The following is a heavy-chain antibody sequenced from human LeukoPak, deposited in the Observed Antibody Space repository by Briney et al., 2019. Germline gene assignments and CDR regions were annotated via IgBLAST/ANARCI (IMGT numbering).Heavy chain of an antibody. Sequence: VASVKVSCKASGGTFSSYAISWVRQAPGQGLEWMGWISAYNGNTNYAQKLQGRVTMTTDTSTSTAYMELRSLRSDDTAVYYCASSLYSGHDSADDAFDIWGQGTMVTVSS. CDR1: GGTFSSYA. V-gene: IGHV1-18*01. CDR2: ISAYNGNT. D-gene: IGHD5-12*01. CDR3: ASSLYSGHDSADDAFDI. J-gene: IGHJ3*02.